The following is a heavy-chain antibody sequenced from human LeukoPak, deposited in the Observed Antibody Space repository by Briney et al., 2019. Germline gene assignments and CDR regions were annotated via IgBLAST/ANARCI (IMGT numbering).Heavy chain of an antibody. Sequence: SETLSLTCTVSGVSITGNDQFWSWIRQPPGKGLEWIGYIDYSGTTYYNPSLKGRVNMSRDTSKNQFSLNLNSVTAADTAFYYCGGGLGYCSSTRCPPDSWGQGTLVTVSS. CDR1: GVSITGNDQF. CDR2: IDYSGTT. D-gene: IGHD2-2*01. J-gene: IGHJ5*01. CDR3: GGGLGYCSSTRCPPDS. V-gene: IGHV4-30-4*01.